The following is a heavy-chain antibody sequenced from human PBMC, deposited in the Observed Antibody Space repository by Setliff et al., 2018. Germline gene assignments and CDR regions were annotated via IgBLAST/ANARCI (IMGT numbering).Heavy chain of an antibody. Sequence: ASVKVSCKNSGYTFTNYEINWVRQATGQGLEWMGWMNPNSGNTGYAQNFQGRVSMTRNTSISTAYMELNSLTSEDTAVYYCARSKVEAAMVKHNWFDPWGQGTLVTVSS. V-gene: IGHV1-8*02. CDR3: ARSKVEAAMVKHNWFDP. D-gene: IGHD5-18*01. CDR1: GYTFTNYE. J-gene: IGHJ5*02. CDR2: MNPNSGNT.